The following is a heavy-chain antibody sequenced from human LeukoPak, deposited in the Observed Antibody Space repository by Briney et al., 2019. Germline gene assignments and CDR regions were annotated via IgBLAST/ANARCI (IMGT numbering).Heavy chain of an antibody. V-gene: IGHV3-30-3*01. J-gene: IGHJ4*02. Sequence: GGSLRLSCAASGFTFSSYAMHWVRQAPGKGLEWVAVISYDGSNKYYADSVKGRFTISRDNSKNTLCLQMNSLRAEDTAVYYCARASSSWYDFDYWGQGPLVTVSS. D-gene: IGHD6-13*01. CDR1: GFTFSSYA. CDR3: ARASSSWYDFDY. CDR2: ISYDGSNK.